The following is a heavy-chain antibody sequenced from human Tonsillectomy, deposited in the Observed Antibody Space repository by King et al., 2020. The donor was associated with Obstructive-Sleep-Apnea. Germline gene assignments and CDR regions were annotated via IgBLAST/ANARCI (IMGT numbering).Heavy chain of an antibody. V-gene: IGHV3-15*01. CDR3: TTDGCSSTSCYDNWFDP. D-gene: IGHD2-2*01. CDR2: IKSKTDGGTT. Sequence: VQLVESGGGLVKPGGSLRLSCAASGFTFSNAWMSWVRQAPGKGLEWGGRIKSKTDGGTTDYAAPVKGRVIILRDDSKNTLYLQMNSLKTEDTAVYYCTTDGCSSTSCYDNWFDPWGQGTLVTVSS. CDR1: GFTFSNAW. J-gene: IGHJ5*02.